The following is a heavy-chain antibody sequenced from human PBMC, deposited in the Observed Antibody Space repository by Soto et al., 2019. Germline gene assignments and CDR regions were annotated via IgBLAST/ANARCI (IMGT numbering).Heavy chain of an antibody. V-gene: IGHV1-69*13. CDR3: ARALSTEYSSRAFDI. CDR2: IIPIFGTA. Sequence: GASVKVSCKASGGTFSSYAISWVRQAPGQGLEWMGGIIPIFGTANYAQKFQGRVTITADESTSTAYMELSSLRSEDTAVYYCARALSTEYSSRAFDIWGQGTMVTVSS. J-gene: IGHJ3*02. D-gene: IGHD6-13*01. CDR1: GGTFSSYA.